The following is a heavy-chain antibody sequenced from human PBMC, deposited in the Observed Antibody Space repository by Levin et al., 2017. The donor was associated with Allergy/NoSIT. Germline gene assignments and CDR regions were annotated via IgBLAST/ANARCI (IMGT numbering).Heavy chain of an antibody. D-gene: IGHD6-25*01. J-gene: IGHJ4*02. V-gene: IGHV3-33*01. CDR1: EFIFSDYA. CDR3: ARDHHRFNSSGFFDY. Sequence: GGSLRLSCAASEFIFSDYAIHWVRQSPGKGLEWLAIIWHDGSHKNYSDSVKGRFIISRDSSKHTVYLEMNNLRVEDTAVYYCARDHHRFNSSGFFDYWGQGNAVTVSS. CDR2: IWHDGSHK.